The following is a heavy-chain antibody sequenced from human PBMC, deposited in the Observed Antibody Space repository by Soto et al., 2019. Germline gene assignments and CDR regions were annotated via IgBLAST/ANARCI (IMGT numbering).Heavy chain of an antibody. D-gene: IGHD6-13*01. CDR2: TYYRSKWYN. Sequence: TLSLACAISGDSVSSNSAAWNWIRQSPSRGLEWLGRTYYRSKWYNDYAVSVKSRITINPDTSKNQFSLQLNSVTPEDTAVYYCARATIAAAGTNYYYGMDVWGQGTTVTVSS. V-gene: IGHV6-1*01. J-gene: IGHJ6*02. CDR1: GDSVSSNSAA. CDR3: ARATIAAAGTNYYYGMDV.